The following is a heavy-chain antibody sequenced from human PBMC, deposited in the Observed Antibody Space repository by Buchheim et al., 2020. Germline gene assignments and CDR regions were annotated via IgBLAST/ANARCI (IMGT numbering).Heavy chain of an antibody. Sequence: EVQLVESGGALVQPGGSLRLSCAASGFTFTTFWMSWVRQAPGKGLEWVTNIKYDGSEKYYVDSVRGRFTVSRDNPKHPLYLQMNSLRAEDTAVYYCARDSYRDRYFDLWGRGTL. CDR3: ARDSYRDRYFDL. D-gene: IGHD3-10*01. V-gene: IGHV3-7*01. CDR2: IKYDGSEK. J-gene: IGHJ2*01. CDR1: GFTFTTFW.